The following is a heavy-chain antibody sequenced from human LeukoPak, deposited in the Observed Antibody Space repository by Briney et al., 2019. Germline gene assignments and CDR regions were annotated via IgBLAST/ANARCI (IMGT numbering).Heavy chain of an antibody. D-gene: IGHD2-2*01. V-gene: IGHV1-69*13. Sequence: SVKVSCKASGGTFSSYAISWVRQAPGQGLEWMGGIIPIFGTANYAQKFQGRVTITADESTSTAYMELSSLRSEDTAVYNCARDLGYCSSTSCNHYYYGMDVWGKGTTVTVSS. CDR3: ARDLGYCSSTSCNHYYYGMDV. CDR1: GGTFSSYA. J-gene: IGHJ6*04. CDR2: IIPIFGTA.